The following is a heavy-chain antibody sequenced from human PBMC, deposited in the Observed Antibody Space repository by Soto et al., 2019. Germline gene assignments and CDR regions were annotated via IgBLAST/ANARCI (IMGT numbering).Heavy chain of an antibody. CDR2: INPSGGST. V-gene: IGHV1-46*01. Sequence: QVQLVQSGAEVKKPGASVKVSCKASGYTFTSYYMHWVRQAPGQGLEGMGIINPSGGSTRNAQKFQGRVTMTRDTSTSTVYMELSSLRSEDTAVYYCARNYYESSGYYYVPFDYWVQGTLVTVSS. J-gene: IGHJ4*02. CDR3: ARNYYESSGYYYVPFDY. D-gene: IGHD3-22*01. CDR1: GYTFTSYY.